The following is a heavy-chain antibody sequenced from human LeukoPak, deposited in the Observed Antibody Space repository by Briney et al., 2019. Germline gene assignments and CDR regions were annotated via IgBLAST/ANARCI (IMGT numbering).Heavy chain of an antibody. Sequence: GGSLRLSCAASGFTFSSYIMNWVRQAPGKGLEWVASISRNSTYIHYADSVKGRFTISRDNARDSLFLQMNSLRAEDTAIYYCASDEGNYFDYWGQGTLVTVSS. J-gene: IGHJ4*02. CDR2: ISRNSTYI. CDR3: ASDEGNYFDY. CDR1: GFTFSSYI. V-gene: IGHV3-21*01.